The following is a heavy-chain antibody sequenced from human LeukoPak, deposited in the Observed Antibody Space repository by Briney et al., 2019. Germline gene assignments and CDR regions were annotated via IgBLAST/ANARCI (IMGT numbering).Heavy chain of an antibody. CDR2: ISGSNSYI. Sequence: PGGSLRLSCAASGFTFNSYSMNWVRQAPGKGLEWVSSISGSNSYIYYADSVKGRFTISRDNAKNSLYLQMDSLRGEDTAVYYCATGGVHYYDSSADYWGQGTLVTVSS. CDR1: GFTFNSYS. D-gene: IGHD3-22*01. CDR3: ATGGVHYYDSSADY. J-gene: IGHJ4*02. V-gene: IGHV3-21*01.